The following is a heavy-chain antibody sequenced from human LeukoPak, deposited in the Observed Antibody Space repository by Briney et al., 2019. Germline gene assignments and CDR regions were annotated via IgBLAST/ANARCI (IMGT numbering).Heavy chain of an antibody. J-gene: IGHJ4*02. CDR2: IIPILGIA. CDR1: GYTFTSYY. Sequence: EASVKVSCKASGYTFTSYYMHWVRQAPGQGLEWMGRIIPILGIANYAQKFQGRVTITADKSTSTAYMELSSLRSEDTAVYYCAREGSGSSWYGELDYWGQGTLVTVSS. V-gene: IGHV1-69*04. D-gene: IGHD6-13*01. CDR3: AREGSGSSWYGELDY.